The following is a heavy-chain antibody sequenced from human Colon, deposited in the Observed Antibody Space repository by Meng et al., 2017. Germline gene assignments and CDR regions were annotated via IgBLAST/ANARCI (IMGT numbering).Heavy chain of an antibody. CDR1: GFTFSRYA. V-gene: IGHV3-30*04. D-gene: IGHD7-27*01. Sequence: QGRLVESGGSVVQPGGSLRLSCTTSGFTFSRYAAHWVRQSVGKGLEWLAVISKDGTKQYYADSVKGRFTFSRDNSKNILYLQMNSLRAEDSALYYCAKDGDIGFTDFDYWGQGTLVTVLL. CDR3: AKDGDIGFTDFDY. CDR2: ISKDGTKQ. J-gene: IGHJ4*02.